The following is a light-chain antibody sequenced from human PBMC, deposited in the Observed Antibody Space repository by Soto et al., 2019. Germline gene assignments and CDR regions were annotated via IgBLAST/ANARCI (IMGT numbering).Light chain of an antibody. J-gene: IGKJ1*01. Sequence: DIQMTQSPSTLSASVGDRVTITCRASQSISDSVAWYQQKQGKAPKLLLYEASSLQSGVPSRFSGSRSGTEYPLAISSLRPDDFATYYCQQSNGYWTFGQGTKVEI. CDR3: QQSNGYWT. CDR1: QSISDS. V-gene: IGKV1-5*03. CDR2: EAS.